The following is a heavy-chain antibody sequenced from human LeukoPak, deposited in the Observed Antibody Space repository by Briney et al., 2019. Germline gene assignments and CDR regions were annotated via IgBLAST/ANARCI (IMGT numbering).Heavy chain of an antibody. CDR3: ARVIYGVSSSYYFGY. J-gene: IGHJ4*02. V-gene: IGHV4-34*01. CDR2: INHSGST. D-gene: IGHD4-17*01. CDR1: GGSFSGYY. Sequence: SETLSLTCAVYGGSFSGYYWSWIRQPPGKGLEWIGEINHSGSTNYNPSLKSRVTISVDTSKNQFSLKLSSVTAADTAVYYCARVIYGVSSSYYFGYWGQGTLVTVSS.